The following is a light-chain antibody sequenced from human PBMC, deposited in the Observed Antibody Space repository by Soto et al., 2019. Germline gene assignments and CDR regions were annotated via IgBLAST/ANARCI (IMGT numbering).Light chain of an antibody. V-gene: IGKV3-11*01. CDR3: RQRSSSLRT. CDR1: QSVSSY. Sequence: EIVLTQSPATLSLSPGERATLSCRASQSVSSYLAWYQQKPGQAPRLLIYDASNRATGIPARFSGSGSGTDLILTSSILEPDVSVYYCRQRSSSLRTFGPGTKVDIK. J-gene: IGKJ3*01. CDR2: DAS.